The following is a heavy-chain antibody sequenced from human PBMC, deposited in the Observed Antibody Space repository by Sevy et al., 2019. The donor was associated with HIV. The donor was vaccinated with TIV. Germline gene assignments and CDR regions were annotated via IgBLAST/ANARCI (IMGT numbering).Heavy chain of an antibody. Sequence: GGSLRLSCAASGFTFSNYNMNWVRQAPGKGLEWVSYISSSSNTIYYADSVKGRFTIARDNAKNSLYLQMNGLRAEDTAVYYCAGDYYGSGSYYLPFEYWGQGTLVTVSS. CDR3: AGDYYGSGSYYLPFEY. CDR1: GFTFSNYN. D-gene: IGHD3-10*01. V-gene: IGHV3-48*01. CDR2: ISSSSNTI. J-gene: IGHJ4*02.